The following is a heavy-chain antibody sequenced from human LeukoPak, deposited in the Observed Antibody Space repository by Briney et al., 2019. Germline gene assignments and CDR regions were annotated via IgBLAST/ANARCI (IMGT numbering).Heavy chain of an antibody. V-gene: IGHV3-21*04. Sequence: NPGGSLRLSCAASGFTFSSYSMNWVRQAPGKGLEWVSSISSSSSYTYYADSVKGRFTISRDNAKNSLYLQMNSLRAEDTAVYYCARDWGEPRDYFDYWGQGTLVTVSS. J-gene: IGHJ4*02. CDR1: GFTFSSYS. CDR2: ISSSSSYT. CDR3: ARDWGEPRDYFDY. D-gene: IGHD7-27*01.